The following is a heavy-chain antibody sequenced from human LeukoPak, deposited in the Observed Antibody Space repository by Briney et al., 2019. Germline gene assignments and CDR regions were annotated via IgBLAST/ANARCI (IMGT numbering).Heavy chain of an antibody. J-gene: IGHJ4*02. CDR3: ARTPLDDYNSYFDY. CDR2: ISAYNGNT. D-gene: IGHD1-1*01. V-gene: IGHV1-18*01. CDR1: GYTFTSYG. Sequence: ASVKVSCKASGYTFTSYGISWVRQAPGQGLEWMGWISAYNGNTNYAHKLQGRVTMTTDTSTSTAYMELRSLRSDDTAVYYCARTPLDDYNSYFDYWGQGTLVTVSS.